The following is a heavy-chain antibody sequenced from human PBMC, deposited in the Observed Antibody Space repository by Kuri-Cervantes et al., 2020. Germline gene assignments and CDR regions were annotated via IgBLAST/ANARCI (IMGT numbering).Heavy chain of an antibody. CDR2: IFAEGDT. J-gene: IGHJ4*02. V-gene: IGHV3-53*01. CDR3: TRAPYFDRNSCDFDY. CDR1: GFIVSSIY. Sequence: GGSLRPSFAAPGFIVSSIYMSWVRQAPGKGLECVSVIFAEGDTYYVDSVKGRFTISRDRSKNTLYLQMNNLRAEDTAMYYFTRAPYFDRNSCDFDYWGQGTLVTVSS. D-gene: IGHD3-22*01.